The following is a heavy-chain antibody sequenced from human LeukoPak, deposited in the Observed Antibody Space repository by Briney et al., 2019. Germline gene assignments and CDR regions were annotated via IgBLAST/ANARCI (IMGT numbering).Heavy chain of an antibody. CDR3: AKDSGIAAAGTIFDY. CDR1: GFTFDDYA. D-gene: IGHD6-13*01. CDR2: ISWNSGSI. J-gene: IGHJ4*02. V-gene: IGHV3-9*01. Sequence: PGRSLRLSCAASGFTFDDYAMHWVRQAPGKGLEWVSGISWNSGSIGYADSVKGRFTISRDNAKSSLYLQMNSLRAEDTALYYCAKDSGIAAAGTIFDYWGQGTLVTVSS.